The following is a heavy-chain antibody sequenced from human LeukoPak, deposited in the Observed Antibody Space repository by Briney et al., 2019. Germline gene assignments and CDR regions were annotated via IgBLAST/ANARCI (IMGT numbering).Heavy chain of an antibody. CDR1: GGSISSYS. D-gene: IGHD6-13*01. CDR3: ASSYSSSCYRSNWFDP. V-gene: IGHV4-59*01. Sequence: SETLSLTCTVSGGSISSYSWSWIRQPPGKGLEWIAYISYSGSPNYNPSLKSRLTITVDTTTNKFSLKLSSVTAAGTAVYYCASSYSSSCYRSNWFDPWGQGTLVTVSS. CDR2: ISYSGSP. J-gene: IGHJ5*02.